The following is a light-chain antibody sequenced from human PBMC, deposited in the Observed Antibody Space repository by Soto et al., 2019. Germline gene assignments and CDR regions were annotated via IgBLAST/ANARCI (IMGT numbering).Light chain of an antibody. CDR2: ASS. J-gene: IGLJ1*01. Sequence: QAVVTQPASVSGSPGQSITISCTGTSSDVGAYNYVSWYQHHPGKAPRLMIYASSSRPSGVPHRFSGSRSGNTASLTISGLQAEDEADYYCSSYTSGTTLYVFGTGTKLTVL. V-gene: IGLV2-14*01. CDR3: SSYTSGTTLYV. CDR1: SSDVGAYNY.